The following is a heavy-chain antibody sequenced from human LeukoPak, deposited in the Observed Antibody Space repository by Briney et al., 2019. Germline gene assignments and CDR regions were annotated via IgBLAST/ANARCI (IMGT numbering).Heavy chain of an antibody. CDR3: ARDERYSSSRPFDY. J-gene: IGHJ4*02. Sequence: SETLSLTCTVSGGSITSYYWSWIRQPPGKGLEWIGYIYYSGSTKYKSSLKSRVTISVDTSKNQFSLKLSSVTAADTAVYYCARDERYSSSRPFDYWGQGTLVTVSS. D-gene: IGHD6-13*01. V-gene: IGHV4-59*12. CDR1: GGSITSYY. CDR2: IYYSGST.